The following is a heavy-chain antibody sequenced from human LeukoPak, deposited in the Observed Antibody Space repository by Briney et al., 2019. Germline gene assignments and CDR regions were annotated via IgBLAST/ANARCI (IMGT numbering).Heavy chain of an antibody. CDR2: IKQDGSEK. D-gene: IGHD3-10*01. CDR3: ARGEPWFGESYYYYMDG. CDR1: GFTFSSYW. Sequence: GESLTLSCAASGFTFSSYWMSWVRQAPGKGLEWVANIKQDGSEKYYEDSVKSRFTISRDNAKNSLYLQMNSLRAEDTAVYYCARGEPWFGESYYYYMDGWGKGTRSPSP. J-gene: IGHJ6*03. V-gene: IGHV3-7*01.